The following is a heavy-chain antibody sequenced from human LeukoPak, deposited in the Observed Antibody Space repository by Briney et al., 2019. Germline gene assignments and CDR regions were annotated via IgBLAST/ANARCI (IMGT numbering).Heavy chain of an antibody. CDR3: ASDRRGEHYFDY. CDR1: GFTVSSNY. D-gene: IGHD3-10*01. V-gene: IGHV3-53*01. CDR2: LYSGGIT. J-gene: IGHJ4*02. Sequence: GGSLRLSCAASGFTVSSNYMSWVRQAPGKGLEWVSVLYSGGITYYADSVKGRFTISRDNSKNTLYLQMNSLRAEDTAVYYCASDRRGEHYFDYWGQGTLVTVSS.